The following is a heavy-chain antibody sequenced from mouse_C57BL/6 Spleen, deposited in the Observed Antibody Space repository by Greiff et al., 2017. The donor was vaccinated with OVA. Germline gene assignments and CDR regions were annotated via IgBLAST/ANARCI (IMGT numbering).Heavy chain of an antibody. D-gene: IGHD1-1*01. J-gene: IGHJ2*01. CDR2: IYPRSGNT. V-gene: IGHV1-81*01. CDR1: GYTFTSYG. Sequence: QVQLKESGAELARPGASVKLSCKASGYTFTSYGISWVKQRTGQGLEWIGEIYPRSGNTYYNEKFKGKATLTADKSSSTAYMELRSLTSEDSAVYFCARLLITTVVAPDFDYWGQGTTLTVSS. CDR3: ARLLITTVVAPDFDY.